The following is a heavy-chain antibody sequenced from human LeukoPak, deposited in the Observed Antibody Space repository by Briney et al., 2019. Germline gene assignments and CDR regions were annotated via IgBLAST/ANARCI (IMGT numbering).Heavy chain of an antibody. V-gene: IGHV4-34*01. Sequence: SETLSLTCAVYGGSFSGYSWSWIRQPPGKGLEWIGEINQSGSTNYNPSLKSRVTISVDTSKNQFSLKLSSVTAADTAVYYCARGRRSSGWYAFGRHSFDPCGQGTLVTVSS. CDR1: GGSFSGYS. D-gene: IGHD6-19*01. CDR2: INQSGST. J-gene: IGHJ5*02. CDR3: ARGRRSSGWYAFGRHSFDP.